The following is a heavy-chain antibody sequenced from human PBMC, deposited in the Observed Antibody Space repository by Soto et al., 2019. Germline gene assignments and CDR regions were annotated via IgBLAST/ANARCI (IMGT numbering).Heavy chain of an antibody. Sequence: QVQLQESGPGLVKPSQTLSLTCTVSGGSISSGGYYWSWIRQHPGKGLEWIGYIYYSGSTYYNPSLKSRVTISVDTSTNQFSLKLSSVTAADTAVYYCARARSGSGNSRNADSDYWGEGTLVTVSS. CDR2: IYYSGST. CDR1: GGSISSGGYY. J-gene: IGHJ4*02. V-gene: IGHV4-31*03. CDR3: ARARSGSGNSRNADSDY. D-gene: IGHD3-10*01.